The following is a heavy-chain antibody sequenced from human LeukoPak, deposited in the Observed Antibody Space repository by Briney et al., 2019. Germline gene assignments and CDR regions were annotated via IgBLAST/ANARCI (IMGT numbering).Heavy chain of an antibody. Sequence: ASVKVSCKASGYTFTSYGINWVRQATGQGLEWMGWMNPNNGNTGCAQKFQGRLTMTRNTSISTAYMELSSLRSEDTAVYYCARGPQWLVNAFFDYWGQGTLVTVSS. J-gene: IGHJ4*02. CDR1: GYTFTSYG. CDR3: ARGPQWLVNAFFDY. V-gene: IGHV1-8*01. CDR2: MNPNNGNT. D-gene: IGHD6-19*01.